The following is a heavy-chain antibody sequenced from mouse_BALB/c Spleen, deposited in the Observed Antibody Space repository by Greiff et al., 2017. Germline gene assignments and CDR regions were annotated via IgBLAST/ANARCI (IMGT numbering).Heavy chain of an antibody. CDR2: IYPGSGST. J-gene: IGHJ2*01. D-gene: IGHD2-4*01. CDR1: GYTFTSYW. V-gene: IGHV1S22*01. Sequence: LQQPGSELVRPGASVKLSCKASGYTFTSYWMHWVKQRPGQGLEWIGNIYPGSGSTNYDEKFKSKATLTVDTSSSTAYMQLSSLTSEDSAVYYCAYDYDEGNFDYWGQGTTLTVSS. CDR3: AYDYDEGNFDY.